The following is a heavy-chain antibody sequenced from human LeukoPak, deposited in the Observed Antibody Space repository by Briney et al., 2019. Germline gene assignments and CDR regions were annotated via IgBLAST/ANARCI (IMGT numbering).Heavy chain of an antibody. CDR2: IFYSGGT. CDR3: ARKDPGYSGYSDFDY. J-gene: IGHJ4*02. V-gene: IGHV4-39*07. D-gene: IGHD5-12*01. Sequence: PSETLSLTCTVSGGSINTPNYYWGWIRQTPGKGLEWIGNIFYSGGTYYSPSLTSRVTISLDTSKNQFSLKLSSVTAADTAIYYCARKDPGYSGYSDFDYWGQGTLVTVSS. CDR1: GGSINTPNYY.